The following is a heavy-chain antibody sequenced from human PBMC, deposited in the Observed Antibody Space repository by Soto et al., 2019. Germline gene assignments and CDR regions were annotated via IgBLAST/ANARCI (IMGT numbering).Heavy chain of an antibody. J-gene: IGHJ4*02. CDR2: TIPMLSRS. D-gene: IGHD3-10*01. CDR3: ATSYGSGSQAFDY. V-gene: IGHV1-69*02. CDR1: GDTFNFYT. Sequence: QVQLVQSGAAVKKPGSSVKVSCKASGDTFNFYTINWVRQAPGLGLEWMGRTIPMLSRSNYAQKFQGRVSTTADKSTSTAYMELSSLTSEDTATDCCATSYGSGSQAFDYWGQGALVTVPS.